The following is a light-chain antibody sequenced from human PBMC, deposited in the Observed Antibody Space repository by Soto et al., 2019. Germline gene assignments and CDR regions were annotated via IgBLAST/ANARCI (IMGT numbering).Light chain of an antibody. CDR1: SSNIGAGYD. J-gene: IGLJ1*01. V-gene: IGLV1-40*01. Sequence: QLVLTQPPSVSGAPGQRVTISCTGTSSNIGAGYDVHWFQQFPGTAPKLLIYSSYNRPSGVPDRFSGSKSGTSASLAITGLQAEDEADFYCQSYDSSLSVYVFGTGTQLTVL. CDR2: SSY. CDR3: QSYDSSLSVYV.